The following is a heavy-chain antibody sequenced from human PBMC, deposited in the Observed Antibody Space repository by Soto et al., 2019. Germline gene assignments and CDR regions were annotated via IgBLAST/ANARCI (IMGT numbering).Heavy chain of an antibody. CDR2: IYYSGST. CDR1: GGSISSYY. CDR3: ARGDYDFWSGDYYYYMDV. J-gene: IGHJ6*03. Sequence: PSETLSLTCTVSGGSISSYYWSWIRQPPGKGLEWIGYIYYSGSTNYNPSLKSRVTISVDTSKNQFSLKLSSVTAADTAVYYCARGDYDFWSGDYYYYMDVWGKGTTVTVS. V-gene: IGHV4-59*01. D-gene: IGHD3-3*01.